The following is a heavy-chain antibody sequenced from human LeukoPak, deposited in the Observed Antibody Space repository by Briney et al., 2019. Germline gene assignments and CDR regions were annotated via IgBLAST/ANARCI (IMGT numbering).Heavy chain of an antibody. Sequence: GESLQISCQGSGYSFTSYWIGWVRQMPGKGLEWMGIIYPGDSDTRYSPSFQGQVTISADKSISTAYLQWSSLKASDTAMYYCARRPYYYDSSGYYSFDYWGQGTLVTVSS. CDR1: GYSFTSYW. D-gene: IGHD3-22*01. CDR3: ARRPYYYDSSGYYSFDY. CDR2: IYPGDSDT. V-gene: IGHV5-51*01. J-gene: IGHJ4*02.